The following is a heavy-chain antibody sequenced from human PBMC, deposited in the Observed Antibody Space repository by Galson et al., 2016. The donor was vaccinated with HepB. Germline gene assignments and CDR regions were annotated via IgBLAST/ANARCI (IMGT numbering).Heavy chain of an antibody. Sequence: QSGAEVKKPGESLKISCKGSGYRFANYWIGWVRQMPGKGLESMGIVYPGNSEIRYSPSFQGQVTISADKSITTVSLQWNSLKASDSAIYYCARHECRGSDCFAAYDFWGQGTVVTVSS. V-gene: IGHV5-51*01. CDR1: GYRFANYW. CDR3: ARHECRGSDCFAAYDF. J-gene: IGHJ3*01. D-gene: IGHD2-21*02. CDR2: VYPGNSEI.